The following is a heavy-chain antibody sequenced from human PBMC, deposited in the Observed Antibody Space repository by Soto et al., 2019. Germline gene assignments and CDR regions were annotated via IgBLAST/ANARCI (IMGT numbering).Heavy chain of an antibody. V-gene: IGHV3-9*01. Sequence: GGSLRLSCAASGFTFSSYSMNWVRQAPGKGLEWVSGISWNSGSIGYADSVKGRFTISRDNAKNSLYLQMNSLRAEDTALYYCAKVPYYDILTGYFDYWGQGTLVTVSS. CDR3: AKVPYYDILTGYFDY. J-gene: IGHJ4*02. D-gene: IGHD3-9*01. CDR1: GFTFSSYS. CDR2: ISWNSGSI.